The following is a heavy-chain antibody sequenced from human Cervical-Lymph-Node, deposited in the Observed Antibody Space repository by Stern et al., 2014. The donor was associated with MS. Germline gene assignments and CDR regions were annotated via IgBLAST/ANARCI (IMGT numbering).Heavy chain of an antibody. CDR3: ALSSETSDRWYSLGYDL. D-gene: IGHD6-13*01. V-gene: IGHV1-69*01. J-gene: IGHJ5*02. CDR1: GGTFSKFP. CDR2: LFPVFGTP. Sequence: QVQLVQSGAEVTKPGSSVKVSCKASGGTFSKFPSSWVRQAPGQGLEWMGGLFPVFGTPTYAQEFRGRVTITADFSTSTVYMELSSLRSDDTAVYYCALSSETSDRWYSLGYDLWGQGTLVTVSS.